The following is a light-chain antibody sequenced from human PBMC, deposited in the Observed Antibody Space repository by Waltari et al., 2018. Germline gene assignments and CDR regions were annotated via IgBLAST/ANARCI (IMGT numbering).Light chain of an antibody. CDR2: AAS. Sequence: IMLTQSPDTLSLSPGERATLSCSASQSIGPFLVLYQQKPCQAPRLLIYAASTRATGIPDKFSGSGSGTGLSLLNSRLEPQDFAVFSCQHYVILPVTFGQGTKVEIK. CDR3: QHYVILPVT. CDR1: QSIGPF. V-gene: IGKV3-20*01. J-gene: IGKJ1*01.